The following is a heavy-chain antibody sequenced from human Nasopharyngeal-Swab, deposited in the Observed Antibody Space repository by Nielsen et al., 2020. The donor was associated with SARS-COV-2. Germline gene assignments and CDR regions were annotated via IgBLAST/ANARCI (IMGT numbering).Heavy chain of an antibody. CDR2: FDPEDGET. CDR3: ASRRDRYKWKVVKFDAFYI. J-gene: IGHJ3*02. Sequence: ASVKVSCKVSGYILSELSMHWVRQAAGKGLEWMGGFDPEDGETIYAQKFQGRVTMTEDTFTNTAYMELSSLRYEDTAVYYWASRRDRYKWKVVKFDAFYIRGQGTMGTVSS. V-gene: IGHV1-24*01. D-gene: IGHD1-20*01. CDR1: GYILSELS.